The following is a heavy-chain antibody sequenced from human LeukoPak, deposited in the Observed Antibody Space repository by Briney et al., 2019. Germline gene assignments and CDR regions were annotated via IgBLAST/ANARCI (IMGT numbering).Heavy chain of an antibody. CDR2: IYYSGST. J-gene: IGHJ4*02. V-gene: IGHV4-59*11. Sequence: PSETLSLTCAVYGGTFSGHYWNWIRQPPGKGLEWIGYIYYSGSTNYNPSLKSRVTISVDTSKNQFSLKLSSVTAADTAVYYCARVRAAAGELNFDYWDQGTLVTVSS. CDR3: ARVRAAAGELNFDY. D-gene: IGHD6-13*01. CDR1: GGTFSGHY.